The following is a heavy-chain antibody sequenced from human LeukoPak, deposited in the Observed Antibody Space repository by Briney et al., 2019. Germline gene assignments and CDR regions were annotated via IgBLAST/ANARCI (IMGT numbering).Heavy chain of an antibody. CDR3: AKPVFSYYFDY. CDR1: GFTFRNYG. CDR2: IWYDGSNK. D-gene: IGHD2-21*01. Sequence: GGSLRLSCAASGFTFRNYGMNWVRQAPGKGLEWVTIIWYDGSNKYYADSVKGRFTISRDNSKNTLYLQMNSLRAEDTAVYYCAKPVFSYYFDYWGQGTLVTVSS. V-gene: IGHV3-33*06. J-gene: IGHJ4*02.